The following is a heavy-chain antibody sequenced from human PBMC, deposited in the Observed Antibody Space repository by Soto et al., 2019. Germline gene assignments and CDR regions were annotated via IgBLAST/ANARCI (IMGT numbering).Heavy chain of an antibody. CDR3: AKVLPEYYYDSSALDY. CDR1: GFTFSSYG. Sequence: QVQLVESGGGVVQPGRSLRLSCAASGFTFSSYGMHWVRQAPGKGLEWVAVISYDGSNKYYADSVKGRFTISRDNSKNTLYLQMNSLRAEDTAVYYGAKVLPEYYYDSSALDYWGQGTLVTVSS. V-gene: IGHV3-30*18. D-gene: IGHD3-22*01. CDR2: ISYDGSNK. J-gene: IGHJ4*02.